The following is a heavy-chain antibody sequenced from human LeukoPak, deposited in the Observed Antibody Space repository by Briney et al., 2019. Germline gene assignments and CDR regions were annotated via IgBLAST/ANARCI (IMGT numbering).Heavy chain of an antibody. CDR2: VDPEDGET. CDR1: GYTFTDYY. V-gene: IGHV1-69-2*01. CDR3: ATDGGSDEGALWSFDP. D-gene: IGHD4/OR15-4a*01. J-gene: IGHJ5*02. Sequence: GASVKVSCKASGYTFTDYYMHWVQQAPGKGLEWMGLVDPEDGETIYAEKFQGRVTITADTSTDTAYMELSSLRSEDTAVYYCATDGGSDEGALWSFDPWGQGTLVTVSS.